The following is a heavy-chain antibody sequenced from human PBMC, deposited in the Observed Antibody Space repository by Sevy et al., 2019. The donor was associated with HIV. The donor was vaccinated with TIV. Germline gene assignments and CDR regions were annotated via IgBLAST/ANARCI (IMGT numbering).Heavy chain of an antibody. J-gene: IGHJ4*02. D-gene: IGHD5-18*01. CDR1: GFTFNSNY. CDR3: ARGKSGYGYALNY. V-gene: IGHV3-66*01. CDR2: IHSDDTT. Sequence: GGSLRLSCAASGFTFNSNYMTWVRQAPGKGLEGVAVIHSDDTTYHADSVKDRFTISRDNLKNTLYLHMSSVKAEDTAVYYCARGKSGYGYALNYWGQGTLVTVSS.